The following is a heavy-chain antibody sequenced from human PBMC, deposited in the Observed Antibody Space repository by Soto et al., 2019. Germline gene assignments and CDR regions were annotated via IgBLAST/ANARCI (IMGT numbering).Heavy chain of an antibody. CDR2: INPNSGGT. CDR1: GYTFTGYY. CDR3: AREWEWELLRHYYGMDV. V-gene: IGHV1-2*02. Sequence: ASVKVSCKASGYTFTGYYMHWVRQAPGQGLEWMGWINPNSGGTNYAQKFQGRVTMTRDTSISTAYMELSRLRSDDTAVYYCAREWEWELLRHYYGMDVWGQGTTVTVYS. D-gene: IGHD1-26*01. J-gene: IGHJ6*02.